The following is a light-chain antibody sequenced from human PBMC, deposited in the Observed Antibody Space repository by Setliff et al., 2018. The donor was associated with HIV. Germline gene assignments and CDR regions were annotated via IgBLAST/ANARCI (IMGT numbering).Light chain of an antibody. V-gene: IGLV2-23*02. J-gene: IGLJ1*01. CDR2: EVT. CDR1: TSDVGSNNL. Sequence: QSALTQPASVSGSPGQSITISCTGTTSDVGSNNLVSWYQQYPGKAPKIMIYEVTKRPSGVSNRFSGSKSGNTASLTISGLQAEDEADYYCCSYAGFSNYVFGTGTKVTVL. CDR3: CSYAGFSNYV.